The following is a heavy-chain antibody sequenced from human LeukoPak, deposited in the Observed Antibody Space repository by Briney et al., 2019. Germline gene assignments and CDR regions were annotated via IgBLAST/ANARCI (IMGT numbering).Heavy chain of an antibody. D-gene: IGHD6-13*01. CDR1: GGSISIYY. CDR3: AGTRIAAAGTNHYYYGMDV. CDR2: IYYSGST. Sequence: SETLSLTCTVSGGSISIYYWSWIRQPPGKGLEWIGYIYYSGSTNYNPSLKSRVTISVDTSKNQFSLKLSSVTAADTAVYYCAGTRIAAAGTNHYYYGMDVWGQGTTVTVSS. J-gene: IGHJ6*02. V-gene: IGHV4-59*08.